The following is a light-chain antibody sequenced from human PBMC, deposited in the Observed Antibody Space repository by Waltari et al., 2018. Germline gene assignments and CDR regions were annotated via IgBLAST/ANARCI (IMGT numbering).Light chain of an antibody. CDR1: QTISTY. V-gene: IGKV1-39*01. CDR2: AAS. J-gene: IGKJ1*01. CDR3: QQSHSTPWT. Sequence: DIQMTQSPSSLSPSVGDRVTITCRASQTISTYLNWYQQKPGKAPKLLIYAASSLQSGVPSRFSGSGSGTDFTLTISSLQPEDFATYYCQQSHSTPWTFGQGTKVEIK.